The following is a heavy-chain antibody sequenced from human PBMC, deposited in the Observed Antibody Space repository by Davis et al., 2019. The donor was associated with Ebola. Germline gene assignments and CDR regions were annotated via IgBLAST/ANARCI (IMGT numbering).Heavy chain of an antibody. CDR3: AKRGVVVPAAIFAFDI. D-gene: IGHD2-2*01. CDR1: GFTFSSYG. J-gene: IGHJ3*02. Sequence: GESLKISCAASGFTFSSYGMHWVRQAPGKGLEWVAVISYDGSNKYYADYVKGRFTISRDNSKNTLYLKMNRLRAEDTAVYYCAKRGVVVPAAIFAFDIWGQGTMVTVSS. V-gene: IGHV3-30*18. CDR2: ISYDGSNK.